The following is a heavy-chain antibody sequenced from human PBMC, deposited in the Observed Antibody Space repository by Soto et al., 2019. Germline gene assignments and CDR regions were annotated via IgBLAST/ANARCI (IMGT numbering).Heavy chain of an antibody. D-gene: IGHD4-17*01. CDR2: IYYSGST. CDR3: ARRYGASFDY. V-gene: IGHV4-39*07. J-gene: IGHJ4*02. CDR1: GGSISSSSYY. Sequence: SETLSLTCTVSGGSISSSSYYWGWIRQPPGKGLEWIGSIYYSGSTYYNLSLKSRVTISVDTSKNQFSLKLSSVTAADTAVYYCARRYGASFDYWGQGTLVTVSS.